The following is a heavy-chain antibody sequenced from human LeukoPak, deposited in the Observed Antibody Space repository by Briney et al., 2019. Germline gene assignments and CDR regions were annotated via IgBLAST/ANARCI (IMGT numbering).Heavy chain of an antibody. CDR3: ARDRDSSGYSDY. Sequence: GGSLRLSCAASGFIFSSYAMHWVRQAPGKGLEWVAVISYDGSNKYYADSVKGRFTISRDNSKNTLYLQMNSLRAEDTAVYYCARDRDSSGYSDYWGQGTLVTVSS. CDR2: ISYDGSNK. V-gene: IGHV3-30-3*01. D-gene: IGHD3-22*01. CDR1: GFIFSSYA. J-gene: IGHJ4*02.